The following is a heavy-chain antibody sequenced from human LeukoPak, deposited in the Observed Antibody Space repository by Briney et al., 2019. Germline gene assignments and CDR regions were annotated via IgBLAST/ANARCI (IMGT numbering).Heavy chain of an antibody. CDR2: IYTSGST. D-gene: IGHD6-19*01. Sequence: PSETLSLTCTVSGGSISSYYWSWIRQPPGKGLEWIGYIYTSGSTNYNPSLKSRVTISVDTSKNQFPLKLSSVTAADTAVYYCARHGQSSGWYNYYYYYMDVWGKGTTVTVSS. CDR1: GGSISSYY. CDR3: ARHGQSSGWYNYYYYYMDV. J-gene: IGHJ6*03. V-gene: IGHV4-4*09.